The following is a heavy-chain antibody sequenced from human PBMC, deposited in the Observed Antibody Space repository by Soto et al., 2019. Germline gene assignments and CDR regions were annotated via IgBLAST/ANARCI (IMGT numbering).Heavy chain of an antibody. D-gene: IGHD2-2*01. CDR2: IYHSGST. CDR3: ARDLGGYCSSTSCPVYYYYGMDV. Sequence: SETLSLTCTVSGGSISSGGYYWSWIRQHPGKGLEWIGEIYHSGSTNYNPSLKSRVTISVDKSKNQFSLKLSSVTAADTAVYYCARDLGGYCSSTSCPVYYYYGMDVWGQGTTVTVSS. J-gene: IGHJ6*02. CDR1: GGSISSGGYY. V-gene: IGHV4-31*03.